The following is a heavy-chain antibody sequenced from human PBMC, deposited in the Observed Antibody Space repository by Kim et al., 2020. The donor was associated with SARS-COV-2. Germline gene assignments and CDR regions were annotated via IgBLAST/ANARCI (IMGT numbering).Heavy chain of an antibody. CDR1: GYTFTRYG. D-gene: IGHD3-10*01. CDR2: INTNTGNP. CDR3: ARVWFGDLRGYYYYYMDV. V-gene: IGHV7-4-1*02. J-gene: IGHJ6*03. Sequence: ASVKVSCKASGYTFTRYGMNWVRQAPGQGLEWMGWINTNTGNPTYAQGFTGRFVFSLDTSVSTAYLQISSLKAEDTAVYYCARVWFGDLRGYYYYYMDVWGKGTTVTVSS.